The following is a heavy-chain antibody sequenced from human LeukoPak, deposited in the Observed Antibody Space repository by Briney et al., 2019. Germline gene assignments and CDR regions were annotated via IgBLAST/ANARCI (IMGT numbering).Heavy chain of an antibody. CDR3: AKGGSYSPSLDAFDI. D-gene: IGHD4-11*01. CDR2: TSGSGGST. V-gene: IGHV3-23*01. CDR1: GFTFSSYA. Sequence: GGSLRLSCAASGFTFSSYAVGWVRQAPGKGLEWVSGTSGSGGSTYYADSVKGRFTISRDNSKNTLYLQMSSLRAEDTAVYYCAKGGSYSPSLDAFDIWGQGTMVTVSS. J-gene: IGHJ3*02.